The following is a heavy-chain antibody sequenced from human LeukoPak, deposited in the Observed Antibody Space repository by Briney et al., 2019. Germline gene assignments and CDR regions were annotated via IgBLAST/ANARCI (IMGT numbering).Heavy chain of an antibody. D-gene: IGHD2-2*01. J-gene: IGHJ6*04. Sequence: PGGSLRLSCAASGFTFSSYEMNWVRQAPGKGLEWVSYISSSGSTIYYADSVKGRFTISRDNANNSLYLQMNSLRAEDTAVYYCARELPAATPLLYYGMDVWGKGTTVTVSS. CDR2: ISSSGSTI. CDR3: ARELPAATPLLYYGMDV. V-gene: IGHV3-48*03. CDR1: GFTFSSYE.